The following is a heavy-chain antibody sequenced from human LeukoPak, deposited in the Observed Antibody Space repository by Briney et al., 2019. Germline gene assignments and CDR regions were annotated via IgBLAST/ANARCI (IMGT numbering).Heavy chain of an antibody. CDR1: GESFSGYF. D-gene: IGHD6-19*01. Sequence: SETLSLICAVYGESFSGYFWNWIRQPPGKGLEWIGEINHSGSTSNHNPSLKSRVTMSVDTSKNQFSLKLSSVTAADTAVYYCARESSGWYWTGWGQGTLVTVSS. CDR3: ARESSGWYWTG. V-gene: IGHV4-34*01. CDR2: INHSGSTS. J-gene: IGHJ4*02.